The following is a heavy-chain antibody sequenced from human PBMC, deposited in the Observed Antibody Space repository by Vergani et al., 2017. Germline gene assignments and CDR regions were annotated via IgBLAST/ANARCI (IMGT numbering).Heavy chain of an antibody. CDR3: ARGYYGRGDN. D-gene: IGHD3-16*01. Sequence: QVQLQESGPGLVKPSQTLSLICSVSGDSITSSTCYWSWTRQPAGKGLEYIGRIYTTGSTNYNPSLKSRVTISVDTSKNQFSLNLSSVTAADTAMYYCARGYYGRGDNWGQGTLVTVSS. CDR2: IYTTGST. CDR1: GDSITSSTCY. V-gene: IGHV4-61*02. J-gene: IGHJ4*02.